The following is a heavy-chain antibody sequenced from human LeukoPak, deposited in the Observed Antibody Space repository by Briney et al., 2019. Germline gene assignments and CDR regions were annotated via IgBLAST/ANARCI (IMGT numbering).Heavy chain of an antibody. CDR1: GFTFSGYW. J-gene: IGHJ4*02. Sequence: GGSLRLSCAASGFTFSGYWMSWVRQAPGKGLEWVANIKQDGSEKYYVDSVKGRFTISRDNAKNSLYLQMNSLRAEDTAVYYCARRRYSGSSQHFDYWGQGTLVTVSS. V-gene: IGHV3-7*04. CDR3: ARRRYSGSSQHFDY. D-gene: IGHD1-26*01. CDR2: IKQDGSEK.